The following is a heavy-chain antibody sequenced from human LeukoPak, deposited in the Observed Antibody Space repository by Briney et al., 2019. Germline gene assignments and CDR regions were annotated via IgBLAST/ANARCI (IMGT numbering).Heavy chain of an antibody. V-gene: IGHV3-7*01. Sequence: GGSLRLSCAASGFTLSNYWMSWVRQAPGKGLEWVATIKQDGSGKYYVDSVKGRFTISRDNAKNSLYLQMNSLRAEDTAVYYCARVGDLYGMDVWGQGTTVTVSS. CDR1: GFTLSNYW. J-gene: IGHJ6*02. CDR2: IKQDGSGK. CDR3: ARVGDLYGMDV. D-gene: IGHD4-17*01.